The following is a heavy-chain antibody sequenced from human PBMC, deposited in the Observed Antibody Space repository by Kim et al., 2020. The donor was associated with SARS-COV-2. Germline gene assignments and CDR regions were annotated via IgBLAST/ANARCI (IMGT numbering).Heavy chain of an antibody. CDR3: AHTISRTLKYLAVTTSRDGGAFDI. J-gene: IGHJ3*02. CDR2: IYWDDDK. CDR1: GFSLSTSGVG. D-gene: IGHD4-4*01. V-gene: IGHV2-5*02. Sequence: SGPTLVNPTQTLTLTCTFSGFSLSTSGVGVGWIRQPPGKALDWLALIYWDDDKRYTPSLKSRLTITKDTSRNQVVLTLANMDPVDTATYYCAHTISRTLKYLAVTTSRDGGAFDIWGHGTLVTVSS.